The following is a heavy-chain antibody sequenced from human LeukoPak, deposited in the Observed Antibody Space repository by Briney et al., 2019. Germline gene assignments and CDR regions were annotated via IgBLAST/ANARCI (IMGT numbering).Heavy chain of an antibody. CDR3: ARDPGVAAAGYYDY. D-gene: IGHD6-13*01. Sequence: ASVKASCKASGYTFTSYDINWVRQATGQGLEWMGWMNPNSGNTGYAQKFQGRVTMTRNTSISTAYMELSSLRSEDTAVYYCARDPGVAAAGYYDYWGQGTLVTVSS. CDR1: GYTFTSYD. CDR2: MNPNSGNT. V-gene: IGHV1-8*01. J-gene: IGHJ4*02.